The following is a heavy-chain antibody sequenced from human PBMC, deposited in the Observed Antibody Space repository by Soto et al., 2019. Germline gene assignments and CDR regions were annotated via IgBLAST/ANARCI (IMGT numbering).Heavy chain of an antibody. J-gene: IGHJ5*02. D-gene: IGHD5-18*01. CDR2: INHSGST. V-gene: IGHV4-34*01. Sequence: SETLSLTCAVYGGSFSGYYWSWIRQPPGKGLEWIGEINHSGSTNYNPSLKSRVTISVDTSKNQFSLKLSSVTAADTAVYYCARAYSYGHDWFDPWGQGTLVTVSS. CDR3: ARAYSYGHDWFDP. CDR1: GGSFSGYY.